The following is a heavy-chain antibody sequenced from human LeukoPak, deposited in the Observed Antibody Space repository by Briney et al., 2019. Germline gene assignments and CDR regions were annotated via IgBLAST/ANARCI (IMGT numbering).Heavy chain of an antibody. CDR3: ARRELQLWFAPIGY. J-gene: IGHJ4*02. CDR1: GGSISSSSYY. CDR2: IYYSGST. Sequence: PSETLSLTCTVSGGSISSSSYYWGWIRQPPGKGLEWIGSIYYSGSTYYNPSLKSRVTISVDTSKNQFSLKLSSVTAADTAVYYCARRELQLWFAPIGYWGQGTLVTVSS. D-gene: IGHD5-18*01. V-gene: IGHV4-39*01.